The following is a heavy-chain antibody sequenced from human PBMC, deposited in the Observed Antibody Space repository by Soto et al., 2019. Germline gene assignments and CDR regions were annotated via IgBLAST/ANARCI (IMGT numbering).Heavy chain of an antibody. J-gene: IGHJ6*02. D-gene: IGHD3-22*01. CDR3: ARDGARRGSGSLNYYGMDV. CDR1: GGTFSSYA. V-gene: IGHV1-69*13. CDR2: IIPIFGTA. Sequence: GASVKVSCKGSGGTFSSYAISWVRQAPGQGLEWMGGIIPIFGTANYAQKFQGRVTITADESTSTAYMELSSLRSEDTAVYYCARDGARRGSGSLNYYGMDVWGQGTTVTVSS.